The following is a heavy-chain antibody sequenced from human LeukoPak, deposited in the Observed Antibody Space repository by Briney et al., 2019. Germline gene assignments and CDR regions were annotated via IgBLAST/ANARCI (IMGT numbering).Heavy chain of an antibody. CDR2: IIPIFGTA. D-gene: IGHD3-10*01. J-gene: IGHJ6*02. CDR3: ARGPYGSGSYYLYGMDV. Sequence: SVKLSCKASAATFSSYAISWVRQAPGQGLGWMGVIIPIFGTANYAQKFQGSVTITADESTSTAYMGLSSLRSEDTAVYYCARGPYGSGSYYLYGMDVWGQGTTVTVSS. CDR1: AATFSSYA. V-gene: IGHV1-69*13.